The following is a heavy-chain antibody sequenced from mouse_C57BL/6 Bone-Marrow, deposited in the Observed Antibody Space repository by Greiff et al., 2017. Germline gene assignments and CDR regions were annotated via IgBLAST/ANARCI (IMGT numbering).Heavy chain of an antibody. J-gene: IGHJ2*01. Sequence: EVQLVESGGGLVQPGGSMKLSCVASGFTFSNYWMNWVRQSPEKGLEWVAQIRLKSDNYSTHDAEAVKGRFTISRDDSKSSVYLQMNNLRAEDTGFYYCTGAYGYDFFGYWGQGTTLTVSS. D-gene: IGHD2-2*01. CDR2: IRLKSDNYST. CDR3: TGAYGYDFFGY. CDR1: GFTFSNYW. V-gene: IGHV6-3*01.